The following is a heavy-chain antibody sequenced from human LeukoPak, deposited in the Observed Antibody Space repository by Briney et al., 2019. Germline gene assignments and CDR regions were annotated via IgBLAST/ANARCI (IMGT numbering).Heavy chain of an antibody. D-gene: IGHD3-10*01. CDR1: GGSFSGYY. CDR2: INHSGST. CDR3: ARAPALNYRLWFGELLSYNWFDP. V-gene: IGHV4-34*01. Sequence: SETLSLTCAVYGGSFSGYYWSWIRQPPGKGLEWIGEINHSGSTNYNPSLKMRVTISVDTSKNQSSLKLSSVTAADTAVYYCARAPALNYRLWFGELLSYNWFDPWGQGTLVTVSS. J-gene: IGHJ5*02.